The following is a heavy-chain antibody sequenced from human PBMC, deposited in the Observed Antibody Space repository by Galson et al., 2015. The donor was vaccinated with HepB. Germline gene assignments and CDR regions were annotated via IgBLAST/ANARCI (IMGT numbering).Heavy chain of an antibody. D-gene: IGHD2-2*01. CDR1: GFTFGSYD. Sequence: SLRLSCAASGFTFGSYDMHWVRQATGKGLEWVSAIGTAGDTYYPGSVKGRFTISRENAKNSLYLQMNSLRAGDTAVYYCAREGDCSSTSCYLGAFDIWGQGTMVTVSS. V-gene: IGHV3-13*01. CDR3: AREGDCSSTSCYLGAFDI. CDR2: IGTAGDT. J-gene: IGHJ3*02.